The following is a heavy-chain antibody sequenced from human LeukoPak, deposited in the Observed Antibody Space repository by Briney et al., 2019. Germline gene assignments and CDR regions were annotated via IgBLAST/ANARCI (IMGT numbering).Heavy chain of an antibody. D-gene: IGHD6-13*01. CDR2: ISWNSGDI. Sequence: GGSLRLSCAAAGFSFDDYAMHWVRQVPGKGLEWVSGISWNSGDIAYADSVRGRFTISRDNAKNSLYLQMNSLRPEDTALYYRARDIAWRNRIAAATRFDSWGQGTLVIVSS. V-gene: IGHV3-9*01. CDR3: ARDIAWRNRIAAATRFDS. CDR1: GFSFDDYA. J-gene: IGHJ4*02.